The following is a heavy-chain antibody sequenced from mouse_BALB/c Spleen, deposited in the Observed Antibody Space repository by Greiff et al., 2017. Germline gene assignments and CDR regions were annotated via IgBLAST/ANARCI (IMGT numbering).Heavy chain of an antibody. D-gene: IGHD2-14*01. J-gene: IGHJ4*01. CDR3: VRHTYYRYDGAMDY. V-gene: IGHV10-1*02. Sequence: EVMLVESGGGLVQPKGSLKLSCAASGFTFNTYAMNWVRQAPGKGLEWVARIRSKSNNYATYYADSVKDRFTISRDDSQSMLYLQMNNLKTEDTAMYYCVRHTYYRYDGAMDYWGQGTSVTVSS. CDR2: IRSKSNNYAT. CDR1: GFTFNTYA.